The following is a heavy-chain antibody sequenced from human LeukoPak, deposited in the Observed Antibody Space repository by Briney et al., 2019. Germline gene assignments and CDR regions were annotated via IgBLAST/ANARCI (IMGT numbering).Heavy chain of an antibody. CDR2: IIPILGIA. CDR1: GGTFSSYA. D-gene: IGHD5-18*01. Sequence: VASVKVSCKASGGTFSSYAISWVRQAPGQGLEWMGRIIPILGIANYAQKFQGRVTITADKSTSTAYMEQSSLRSEDTAVYYCARDIGPHLNTAMATGYFDYWGQGTLVTVSS. J-gene: IGHJ4*02. CDR3: ARDIGPHLNTAMATGYFDY. V-gene: IGHV1-69*04.